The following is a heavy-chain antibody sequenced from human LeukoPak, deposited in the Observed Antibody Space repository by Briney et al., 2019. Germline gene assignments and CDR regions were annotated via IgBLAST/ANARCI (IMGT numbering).Heavy chain of an antibody. CDR1: GFTFSTYA. J-gene: IGHJ4*02. V-gene: IGHV3-23*01. CDR2: ISYSGSRT. CDR3: AVSFGDEIFY. Sequence: GGSLRLSCAASGFTFSTYAMSWVRQAPGKGLQWVSTISYSGSRTYYPDSVKGRFTISRDNSKNTLYLQMNGLRADDTAVYYCAVSFGDEIFYWGQGTLVTVSS. D-gene: IGHD3-10*01.